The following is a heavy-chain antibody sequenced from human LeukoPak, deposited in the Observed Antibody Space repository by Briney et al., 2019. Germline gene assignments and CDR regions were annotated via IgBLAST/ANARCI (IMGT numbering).Heavy chain of an antibody. CDR3: AKQIGYDVYYYMDV. CDR2: LTGSGGST. Sequence: GGSLRLSCAASGFTFSPYAMSWVRQAPGKGLEWVSTLTGSGGSTYYADSVKGRFTISRDNSRNTVYLQMNSLRAEDTAVYYCAKQIGYDVYYYMDVWGKGTTVTVSS. V-gene: IGHV3-23*01. CDR1: GFTFSPYA. D-gene: IGHD5-12*01. J-gene: IGHJ6*03.